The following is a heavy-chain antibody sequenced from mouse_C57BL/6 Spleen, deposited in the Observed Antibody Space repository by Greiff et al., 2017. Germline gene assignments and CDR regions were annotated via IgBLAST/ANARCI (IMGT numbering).Heavy chain of an antibody. D-gene: IGHD1-1*01. Sequence: QVQLQQPGAELVMPGASVKLSCKASGYTFTSYWMHWVKQRPGQGLEWIGEIDPSDSYTNYNQKFKGKSTLTVDKSSSTAYMQLSSLTSEDSAVYYCARPSYGSPFAYWGQGTLVTVSA. V-gene: IGHV1-69*01. CDR3: ARPSYGSPFAY. CDR2: IDPSDSYT. J-gene: IGHJ3*01. CDR1: GYTFTSYW.